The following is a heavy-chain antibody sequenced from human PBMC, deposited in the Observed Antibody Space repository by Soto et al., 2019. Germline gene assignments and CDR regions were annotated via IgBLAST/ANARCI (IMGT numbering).Heavy chain of an antibody. CDR2: INSDGSVS. D-gene: IGHD2-15*01. CDR3: ARGDCVGGTCYSLAGSFYYYLEG. CDR1: GFTFSNYW. J-gene: IGHJ6*03. V-gene: IGHV3-74*01. Sequence: EVQLVESGGGLVQPGGSLRLSCVASGFTFSNYWMYWVRQAPGEGLVWVSRINSDGSVSSYADSVKGRLTISRDNVKNILYLQMDRLRAEDTAVYYCARGDCVGGTCYSLAGSFYYYLEGWGKGTTVTVFS.